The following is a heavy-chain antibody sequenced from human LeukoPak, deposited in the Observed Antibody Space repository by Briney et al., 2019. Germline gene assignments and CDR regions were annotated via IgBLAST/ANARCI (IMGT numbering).Heavy chain of an antibody. V-gene: IGHV4-31*11. D-gene: IGHD3-10*01. J-gene: IGHJ6*02. Sequence: SQTLSLTCAVSGGSISSGGYSWSWIRQPPGKGLEWIGYIYYSGSTYYNPSLKSRVTISVDTSKNQCSLKRSSVTAADTAVYYCADGGYGRDVWGQGTTVTVSS. CDR1: GGSISSGGYS. CDR3: ADGGYGRDV. CDR2: IYYSGST.